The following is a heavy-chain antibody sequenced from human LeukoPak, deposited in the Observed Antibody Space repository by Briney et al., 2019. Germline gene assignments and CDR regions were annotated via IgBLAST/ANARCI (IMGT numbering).Heavy chain of an antibody. J-gene: IGHJ4*02. Sequence: PGGSLRLSCAASGFTFSIYAMTWVRQAPGKGLEWVAGISGSGSGGTTYYADSVKGRFTISRDNSKNTLYLQMSSLRAEDTAVYYCAKPLYGDYDQRPHYWGQGTLVTVSS. CDR3: AKPLYGDYDQRPHY. D-gene: IGHD5-12*01. CDR1: GFTFSIYA. V-gene: IGHV3-23*01. CDR2: ISGSGSGGTT.